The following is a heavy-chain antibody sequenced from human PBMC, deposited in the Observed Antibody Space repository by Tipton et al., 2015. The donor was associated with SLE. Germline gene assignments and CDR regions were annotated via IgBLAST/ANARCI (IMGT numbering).Heavy chain of an antibody. J-gene: IGHJ3*02. Sequence: SLRLSCAASRFTFSSYEMNWVRQAPGKGLEWVSSISSSSSYIYYADSVKGRFTISRDNAKNSLYLQMNSLRAEDTAVYYCARPRRIQLWFDAFDIWGQGTMVTVSS. CDR1: RFTFSSYE. CDR3: ARPRRIQLWFDAFDI. D-gene: IGHD5-18*01. V-gene: IGHV3-21*01. CDR2: ISSSSSYI.